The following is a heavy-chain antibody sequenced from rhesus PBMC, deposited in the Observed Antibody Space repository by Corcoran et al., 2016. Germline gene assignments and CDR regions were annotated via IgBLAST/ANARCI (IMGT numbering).Heavy chain of an antibody. V-gene: IGHV4-160*01. J-gene: IGHJ4*01. CDR3: ASVAPCYNFWSGRDY. CDR2: IDGSRGSP. Sequence: QVQLQESGPGLVKPSETLSLTCAVSGGPFRSYWGGWVRPPPGKGLEWIGSIDGSRGSPESNPSLSSLATISRATATDRFPLRLSTVTTADTAVYYWASVAPCYNFWSGRDYWGQGVLVTVSS. D-gene: IGHD3-3*01. CDR1: GGPFRSYW.